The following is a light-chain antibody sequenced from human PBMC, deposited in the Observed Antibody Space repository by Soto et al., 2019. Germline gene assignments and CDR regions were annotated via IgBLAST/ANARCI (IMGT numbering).Light chain of an antibody. J-gene: IGKJ1*01. CDR2: RAS. Sequence: IVMTQSPATPSVPPGERATLSCRASQNIYSNVAWNQQSPGQAPRLLIYRASTRATGIPARFSGSGSGTEFTLTIRSRQSEDFTVYSCLQYHNLWACGQGTKGEIK. CDR1: QNIYSN. V-gene: IGKV3-15*01. CDR3: LQYHNLWA.